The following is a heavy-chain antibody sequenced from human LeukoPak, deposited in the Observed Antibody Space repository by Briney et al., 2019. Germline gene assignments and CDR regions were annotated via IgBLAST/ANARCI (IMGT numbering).Heavy chain of an antibody. V-gene: IGHV4-34*01. CDR2: INHSGST. D-gene: IGHD6-19*01. J-gene: IGHJ3*02. Sequence: SETLSLTCAVYGGSFSGYYWSWIRQPPGKGLEWIGEINHSGSTNYNPSLKSRVTIPVDTSKNQFSLKLSSVTAADTAVYYCARGGSSGWYGTDDAFDIWGQGTMVTVSS. CDR1: GGSFSGYY. CDR3: ARGGSSGWYGTDDAFDI.